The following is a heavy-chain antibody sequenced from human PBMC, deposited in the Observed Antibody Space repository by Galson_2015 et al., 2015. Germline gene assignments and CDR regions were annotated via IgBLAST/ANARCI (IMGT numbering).Heavy chain of an antibody. CDR1: GYTFTSYA. J-gene: IGHJ4*02. D-gene: IGHD1-1*01. CDR2: INAGNGNT. CDR3: ARGEGGTTHFDY. V-gene: IGHV1-3*01. Sequence: SVKVSCKASGYTFTSYAMHWVRQAPGQRLEWMGWINAGNGNTKYSQKFQSRVTITRDTSASTAYMELSSLRSEDTAVYYCARGEGGTTHFDYWGQGTLVTVSS.